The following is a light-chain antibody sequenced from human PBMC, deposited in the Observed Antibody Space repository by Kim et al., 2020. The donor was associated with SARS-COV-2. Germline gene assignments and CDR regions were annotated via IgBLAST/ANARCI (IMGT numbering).Light chain of an antibody. Sequence: QSALTQPASVSGSPGQSITISCTGTSSDVGGYNSVSWFQQHPGTAPKLMIYDVSNRPSGISNRFFGSKSGNTASLTISGLQAEDEADYYCSSYTSSTTVVFGGGTQLTVL. CDR1: SSDVGGYNS. V-gene: IGLV2-14*03. CDR2: DVS. J-gene: IGLJ2*01. CDR3: SSYTSSTTVV.